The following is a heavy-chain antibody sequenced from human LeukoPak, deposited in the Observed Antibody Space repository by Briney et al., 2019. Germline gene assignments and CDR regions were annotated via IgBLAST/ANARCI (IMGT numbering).Heavy chain of an antibody. Sequence: PGGSLRLSCAASGYTLSTYWTHWVGKPPGKGLVWVSRIKSDGGTNYADSVKGRFTISRDKAKKTLSLQMNSLRPEDTGVYYCARAPSEIGGYYPEYFRHWGQGTLVTVSS. CDR1: GYTLSTYW. V-gene: IGHV3-74*01. CDR2: IKSDGGT. CDR3: ARAPSEIGGYYPEYFRH. D-gene: IGHD3-22*01. J-gene: IGHJ1*01.